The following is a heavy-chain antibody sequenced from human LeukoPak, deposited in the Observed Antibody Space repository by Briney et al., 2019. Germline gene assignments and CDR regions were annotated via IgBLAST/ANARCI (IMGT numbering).Heavy chain of an antibody. V-gene: IGHV4-4*07. CDR2: IYTSWST. CDR3: ARDAEYSSSSEVWFDP. D-gene: IGHD6-6*01. CDR1: GGSISSYY. J-gene: IGHJ5*02. Sequence: SETLSLTCTVSGGSISSYYWSWIRQPAGKGLEWIGRIYTSWSTNYNPSLKSRVTMSVDTSKNQFSLKLSSVTAADTAVYYCARDAEYSSSSEVWFDPWGQGTLVTVSS.